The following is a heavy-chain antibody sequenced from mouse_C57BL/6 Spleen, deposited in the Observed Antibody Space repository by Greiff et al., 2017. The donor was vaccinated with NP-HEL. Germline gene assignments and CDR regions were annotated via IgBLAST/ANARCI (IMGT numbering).Heavy chain of an antibody. CDR2: IYPGDGDT. V-gene: IGHV1-82*01. D-gene: IGHD1-1*01. CDR1: GYAFSSSW. CDR3: ARSVITTVVEGWYFDY. J-gene: IGHJ2*01. Sequence: VQLVESGPELVKPGASVKISCKASGYAFSSSWMNWVKQRPGKGLEWIGRIYPGDGDTNYNGKFKGKATLTADKSSSTAYMQLSSLTSEDSAVYFCARSVITTVVEGWYFDYWGQGTTLTVSS.